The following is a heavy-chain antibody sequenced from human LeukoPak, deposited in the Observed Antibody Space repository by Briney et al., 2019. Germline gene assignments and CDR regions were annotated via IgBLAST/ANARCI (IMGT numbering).Heavy chain of an antibody. CDR2: IYPGDSDT. Sequence: ASVKVSCKGSGYSFTTYWIGWVRQIPGKGLEWRGIIYPGDSDTRYSPSFQGQVTISADKSVSTAYLQWSSLKGSDTAMYYCARRGSGWYVDYWGQGTLVTVSS. CDR1: GYSFTTYW. J-gene: IGHJ4*02. V-gene: IGHV5-51*01. D-gene: IGHD6-19*01. CDR3: ARRGSGWYVDY.